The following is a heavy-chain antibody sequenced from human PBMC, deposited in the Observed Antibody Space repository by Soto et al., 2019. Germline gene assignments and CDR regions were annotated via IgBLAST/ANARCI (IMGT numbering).Heavy chain of an antibody. CDR1: GFTFSSFG. CDR2: ISYDGSNK. J-gene: IGHJ4*01. D-gene: IGHD2-2*01. CDR3: AKDSHWAIISPTHDY. Sequence: GGSLRLSCAASGFTFSSFGMHWVRQAPGKGLEWVAVISYDGSNKYYANSVKGRFTISRDTSKNMLYLQMSSLRAEDTAIYYCAKDSHWAIISPTHDYWGHGTLVTVSS. V-gene: IGHV3-30*18.